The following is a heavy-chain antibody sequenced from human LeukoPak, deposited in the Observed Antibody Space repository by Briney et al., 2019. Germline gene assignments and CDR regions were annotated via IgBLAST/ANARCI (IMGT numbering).Heavy chain of an antibody. J-gene: IGHJ4*02. Sequence: GGSLRLSCAASGFTFSTYSMNWVRQAPGKGLEWVSSISSSSSYIYYADSVRGRLTISRDNAKNSLYLQMNSLRAEDTAVYYCARFALKTPPTDWGQGTLVTVSS. CDR1: GFTFSTYS. CDR2: ISSSSSYI. CDR3: ARFALKTPPTD. V-gene: IGHV3-21*01.